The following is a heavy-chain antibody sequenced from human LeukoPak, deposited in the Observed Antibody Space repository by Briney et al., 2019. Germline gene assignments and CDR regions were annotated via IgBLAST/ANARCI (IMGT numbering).Heavy chain of an antibody. Sequence: GGSLRLSCKGSGYSFTSYWIGWVRQMPGKGLEWMGITYPGDSDTRYSPSFQGQVTISADKSISTAYLQWSSLKASDTAMYYCARLGVVGATDPDYWGQGTLVTVSS. CDR1: GYSFTSYW. D-gene: IGHD1-26*01. V-gene: IGHV5-51*01. CDR3: ARLGVVGATDPDY. J-gene: IGHJ4*02. CDR2: TYPGDSDT.